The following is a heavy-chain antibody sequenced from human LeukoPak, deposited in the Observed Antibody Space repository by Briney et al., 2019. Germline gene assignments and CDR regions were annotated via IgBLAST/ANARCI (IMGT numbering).Heavy chain of an antibody. CDR1: GYTFTGYN. Sequence: ASVKVSCKASGYTFTGYNMHWVRQPPGQGLEWMGWINPNSGGTNYAQKFQGRVTMTRDTSISTAYMELSRLRSDDTAVYYCARDLPGYLVFDYWGQGTLVTVSS. V-gene: IGHV1-2*02. CDR3: ARDLPGYLVFDY. D-gene: IGHD3-22*01. CDR2: INPNSGGT. J-gene: IGHJ4*02.